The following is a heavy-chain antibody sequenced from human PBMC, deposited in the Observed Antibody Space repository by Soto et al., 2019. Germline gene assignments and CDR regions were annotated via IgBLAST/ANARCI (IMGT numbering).Heavy chain of an antibody. J-gene: IGHJ6*02. Sequence: QVQLVQSGAEVKKPGSSVKVSCKASGGTFSSYAISWVRQAPGQGLEWMGGIIPIFGTASYAQKFQGRVTITADESTSTAYMELSSLRSEDTAVYYCARDEHYGDYDEYGMDVWGQGTTVTVSS. CDR1: GGTFSSYA. CDR3: ARDEHYGDYDEYGMDV. V-gene: IGHV1-69*12. CDR2: IIPIFGTA. D-gene: IGHD4-17*01.